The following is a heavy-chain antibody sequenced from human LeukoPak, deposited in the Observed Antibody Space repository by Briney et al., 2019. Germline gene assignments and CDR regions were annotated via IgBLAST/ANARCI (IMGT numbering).Heavy chain of an antibody. J-gene: IGHJ4*02. CDR2: IYYTGST. V-gene: IGHV4-59*13. Sequence: SETLSLTCTVSGGSISSYYWSWIRQPPGKGLEWIGYIYYTGSTTYNASLKSRVTMSVDTSKNQFSLRLSSVTAADTAVYYCARYYCSSTTCYNFDFWGQGTLVTVSS. D-gene: IGHD2-2*02. CDR3: ARYYCSSTTCYNFDF. CDR1: GGSISSYY.